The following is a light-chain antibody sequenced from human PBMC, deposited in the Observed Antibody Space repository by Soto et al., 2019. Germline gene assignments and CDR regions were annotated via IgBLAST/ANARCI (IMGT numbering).Light chain of an antibody. CDR3: AGWDHSLSGWV. Sequence: QSVLTQPPSASGTPGQRVTISCSGSSSNIGSDYVYWYQHLPGTAPRLLIYTDNQRPSGVPDRFSGSKSGTSASLLISGLRSEDEADYYCAGWDHSLSGWVFGGGTKLTVL. V-gene: IGLV1-47*02. CDR1: SSNIGSDY. J-gene: IGLJ3*02. CDR2: TDN.